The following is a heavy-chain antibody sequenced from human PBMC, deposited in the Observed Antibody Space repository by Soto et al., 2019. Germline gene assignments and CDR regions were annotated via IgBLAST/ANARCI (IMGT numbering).Heavy chain of an antibody. CDR1: GYTFTSYG. CDR3: ARDCGVVAVDLDY. V-gene: IGHV1-18*01. CDR2: ITAYNGNT. J-gene: IGHJ4*02. Sequence: XSVKVSSKASGYTFTSYGISSVRHSPGQGLEWMGWITAYNGNTNYAQKLQGRVTMTTDTSTSTAYMELRSLRAEDTGVYYCARDCGVVAVDLDYWGQGTLVTVSS. D-gene: IGHD2-2*01.